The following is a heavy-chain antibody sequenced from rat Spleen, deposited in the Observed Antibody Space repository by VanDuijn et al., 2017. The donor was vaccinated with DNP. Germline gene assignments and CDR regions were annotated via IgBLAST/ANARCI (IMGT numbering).Heavy chain of an antibody. D-gene: IGHD1-11*01. Sequence: EVQLVESGGGLVQPGRSLKLSCEPSEFTFTNNWMTWIRQAPGKGLEWIASITNTGGGTYYRDSVKGRFTISRDNAKSTLYLQMDSQRSEDTATYYCARHGDGNYGFDWFAYWGQGTLVTVSS. CDR3: ARHGDGNYGFDWFAY. CDR2: ITNTGGGT. J-gene: IGHJ3*01. V-gene: IGHV5-31*01. CDR1: EFTFTNNW.